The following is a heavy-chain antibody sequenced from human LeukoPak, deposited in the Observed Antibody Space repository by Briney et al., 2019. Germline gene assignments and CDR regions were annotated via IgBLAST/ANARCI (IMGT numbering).Heavy chain of an antibody. CDR1: GGSISSSTYY. J-gene: IGHJ6*02. Sequence: PSETLSLTCTVSGGSISSSTYYWGWIRQPPGKGLEWIGYIYYSGSTNYNPSLKSRVTISVDTSKNQFSLKLSSVTAADTAVYYCARGKLYYYDSSGYYTFWYYYGMDVWGQGTTVTVSS. CDR3: ARGKLYYYDSSGYYTFWYYYGMDV. D-gene: IGHD3-22*01. CDR2: IYYSGST. V-gene: IGHV4-61*05.